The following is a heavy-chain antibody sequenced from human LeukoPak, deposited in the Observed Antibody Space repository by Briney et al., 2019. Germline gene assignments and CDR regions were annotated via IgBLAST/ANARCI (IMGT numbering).Heavy chain of an antibody. CDR3: AKSSGGASTAFDY. Sequence: PGGSLRLSCAASGFTFSSYAMSWVRQAPGEGLEWVSSISGSGGFTYYVDSVKGRFTISRDNSKNTLYLQMNSLRVEDTAIYYCAKSSGGASTAFDYWGQGTLVTVSS. J-gene: IGHJ4*02. CDR2: ISGSGGFT. D-gene: IGHD5/OR15-5a*01. V-gene: IGHV3-23*01. CDR1: GFTFSSYA.